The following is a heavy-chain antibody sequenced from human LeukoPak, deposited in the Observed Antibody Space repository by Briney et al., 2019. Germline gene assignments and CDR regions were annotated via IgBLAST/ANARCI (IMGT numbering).Heavy chain of an antibody. D-gene: IGHD3-10*01. CDR1: GYTFTGYY. CDR3: ASMVRGATGDY. V-gene: IGHV1-69*05. J-gene: IGHJ4*02. Sequence: SVKVSCKASGYTFTGYYMHWVRQAPGQGLEWMGRIIPIFGTANYAQKFQGRVTITTDESTSTAYMELSSLRSEDTAVYYCASMVRGATGDYWGQGTLVTVSS. CDR2: IIPIFGTA.